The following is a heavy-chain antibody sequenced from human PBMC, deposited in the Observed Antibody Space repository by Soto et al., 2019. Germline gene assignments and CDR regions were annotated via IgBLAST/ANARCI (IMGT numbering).Heavy chain of an antibody. CDR1: GYAFTSYD. CDR2: MNSKTGNT. Sequence: QVQLAQSGAEVKKPGASVKVSCKASGYAFTSYDINWVRQATGQGPEWMGWMNSKTGNTGYAEKFQGRVTMTRNTSISTAYMELSGLRSDDTAVYYCVRSADGSTSNCYYYYMDVWGKGTPVTVSS. V-gene: IGHV1-8*01. CDR3: VRSADGSTSNCYYYYMDV. J-gene: IGHJ6*03. D-gene: IGHD2-2*01.